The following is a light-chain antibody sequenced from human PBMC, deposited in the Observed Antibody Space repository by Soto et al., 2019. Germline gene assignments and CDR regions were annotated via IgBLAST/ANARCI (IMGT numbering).Light chain of an antibody. CDR3: QTWGTGIRV. CDR1: SGHSSYA. Sequence: QPVLTQSPSASASLGASVKLTCTLSSGHSSYAIAWHQQQPEKGPRYLMKLNSDGSHSKGDGIPDRFSGSSSGAERYLTISGLESADEADYYCQTWGTGIRVFGGGTKLTVL. V-gene: IGLV4-69*01. J-gene: IGLJ2*01. CDR2: LNSDGSH.